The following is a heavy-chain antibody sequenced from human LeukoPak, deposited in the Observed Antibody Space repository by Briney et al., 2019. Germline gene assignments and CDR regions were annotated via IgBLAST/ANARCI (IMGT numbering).Heavy chain of an antibody. CDR1: GGSISSGGYY. D-gene: IGHD3-10*01. Sequence: SETLSLTCTVSGGSISSGGYYWSWIRQHPGKGLEWIGYIYYSGSTYYNPSLKSRVTISVDTSKNQLSLRLSSVTAADTAVYYCARENYGSGPAYYGVDVWGQGTTVTVSS. V-gene: IGHV4-30-4*08. CDR3: ARENYGSGPAYYGVDV. J-gene: IGHJ6*02. CDR2: IYYSGST.